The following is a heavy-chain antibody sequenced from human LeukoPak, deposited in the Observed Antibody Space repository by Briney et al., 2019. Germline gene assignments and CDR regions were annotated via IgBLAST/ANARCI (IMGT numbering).Heavy chain of an antibody. CDR2: IYPVDSDT. D-gene: IGHD1-26*01. CDR1: GYSFNSYW. V-gene: IGHV5-51*01. CDR3: ARLGGSYSGINWFDP. Sequence: GESLKISCKGSGYSFNSYWIGWVRQMPGKGLEWMGIIYPVDSDTRYSPSFQGQVTISADKSISTAYLQWSSLKASYTAMYYCARLGGSYSGINWFDPWGQGTLVPVSS. J-gene: IGHJ5*02.